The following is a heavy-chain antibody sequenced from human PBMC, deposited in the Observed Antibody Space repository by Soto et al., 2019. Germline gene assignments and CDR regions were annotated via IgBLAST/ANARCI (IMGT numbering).Heavy chain of an antibody. D-gene: IGHD3-10*01. Sequence: PSETQSLTCTVSGGSISSGGYYWSWIRQHPGKGLEWIGYIYYSGSTYYNPSLKSRVTISVDTSKNQFSLKLSSVTAADTAVYYCARTRGVGDLLDYNWFDSWGKGTPVTVDS. J-gene: IGHJ5*01. CDR3: ARTRGVGDLLDYNWFDS. CDR1: GGSISSGGYY. CDR2: IYYSGST. V-gene: IGHV4-31*03.